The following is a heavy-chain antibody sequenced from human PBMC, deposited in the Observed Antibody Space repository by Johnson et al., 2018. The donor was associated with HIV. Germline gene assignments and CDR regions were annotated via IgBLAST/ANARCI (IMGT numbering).Heavy chain of an antibody. J-gene: IGHJ3*02. CDR3: ATRDPTYRPGVFDI. Sequence: VQLVESGGGLVKPGGSLRLSCAASGFTVSSNYMSWVRQAPGKGLEWVSVIYSGGSTYYADSVKGRFTISRDNAKKSLYLQINSLRAEDTAVYYCATRDPTYRPGVFDIWGQGTMVTVSS. V-gene: IGHV3-66*01. D-gene: IGHD2-8*01. CDR1: GFTVSSNY. CDR2: IYSGGST.